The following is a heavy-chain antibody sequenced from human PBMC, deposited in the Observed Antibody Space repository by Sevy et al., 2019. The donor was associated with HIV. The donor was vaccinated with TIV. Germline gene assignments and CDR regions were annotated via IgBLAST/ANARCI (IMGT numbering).Heavy chain of an antibody. CDR3: ARGYDSGTALHY. Sequence: SETLSLTCAVSGASMSSGDFSWSWIRQPPGKGLEWIGYIYHTGTTYYNPSLKSRVTISVDRSKNQFSLNLNSLTAADTAVYYCARGYDSGTALHYWGRGTLVTVSS. D-gene: IGHD3-10*01. CDR2: IYHTGTT. V-gene: IGHV4-30-2*01. CDR1: GASMSSGDFS. J-gene: IGHJ4*02.